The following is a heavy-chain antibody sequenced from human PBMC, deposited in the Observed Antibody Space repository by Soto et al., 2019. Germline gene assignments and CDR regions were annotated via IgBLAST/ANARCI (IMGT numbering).Heavy chain of an antibody. Sequence: SETLSLTCTVSGGSISSSSYYWGWIRQPPGKGLEWIGSIYYSGSTYYNPSLKSRVTISVDTSKNQFSLKLSSVTAADTAVYYCARPYCSGGSCYDFDYWGQGTLVTVSS. V-gene: IGHV4-39*01. J-gene: IGHJ4*02. CDR2: IYYSGST. CDR1: GGSISSSSYY. CDR3: ARPYCSGGSCYDFDY. D-gene: IGHD2-15*01.